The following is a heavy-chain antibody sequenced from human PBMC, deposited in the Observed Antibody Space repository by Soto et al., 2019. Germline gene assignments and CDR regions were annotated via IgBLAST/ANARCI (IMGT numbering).Heavy chain of an antibody. CDR1: GYTFTSYG. Sequence: ASVKVSCKASGYTFTSYGISWVRQAPGQGLEWMGWISAYNGNTNYAQKLQGRVTMTTDTSTSTAYMELRSLRSDDTAVYYCARVIALFRYDSYYFDYWGQGTLVTVSS. D-gene: IGHD3-9*01. CDR3: ARVIALFRYDSYYFDY. V-gene: IGHV1-18*01. J-gene: IGHJ4*02. CDR2: ISAYNGNT.